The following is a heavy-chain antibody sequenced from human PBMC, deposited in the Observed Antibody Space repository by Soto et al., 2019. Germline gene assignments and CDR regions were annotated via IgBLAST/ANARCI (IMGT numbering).Heavy chain of an antibody. CDR3: ARDHPFCSGYYRYYYYYGRDV. CDR2: IKQDGSEK. D-gene: IGHD3-3*01. CDR1: GFTHSSHR. Sequence: PGGSLRLPCAASGFTHSSHRLSWVRQDPGKGLERVANIKQDGSEKYYVDSVKGRCTSSRDNAKNSRYLQMNSLRAEDTAVYYCARDHPFCSGYYRYYYYYGRDVWCQGTTVTVSS. V-gene: IGHV3-7*01. J-gene: IGHJ6*02.